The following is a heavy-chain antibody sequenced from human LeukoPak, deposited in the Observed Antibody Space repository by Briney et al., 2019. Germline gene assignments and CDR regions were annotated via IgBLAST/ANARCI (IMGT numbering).Heavy chain of an antibody. V-gene: IGHV3-7*04. CDR3: ARGSRSTVTTGNYYYYYYMDV. D-gene: IGHD4-17*01. J-gene: IGHJ6*03. CDR2: IKKDGSEK. Sequence: GGSLRLSCAASGFTFSSYWMSWVRQAPGKGLEWVANIKKDGSEKYYVDSVKGRFTISRENAKNSLYLQMNSLRAEDTAVYYCARGSRSTVTTGNYYYYYYMDVWGKGTTVTVSS. CDR1: GFTFSSYW.